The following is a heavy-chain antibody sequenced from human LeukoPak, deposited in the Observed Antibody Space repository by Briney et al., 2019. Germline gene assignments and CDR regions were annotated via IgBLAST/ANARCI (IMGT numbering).Heavy chain of an antibody. D-gene: IGHD3-22*01. Sequence: ASVKVSCKASGYSFTGYFIHWVRQAPGQGLDWMGCIDPNSGDTKYAQKFQGRVSMPRDTSTRTAYMELSRLRSDDTAVYFCARSGSTGYSLDYWGQGTLVTVSS. CDR3: ARSGSTGYSLDY. V-gene: IGHV1-2*02. CDR2: IDPNSGDT. J-gene: IGHJ4*02. CDR1: GYSFTGYF.